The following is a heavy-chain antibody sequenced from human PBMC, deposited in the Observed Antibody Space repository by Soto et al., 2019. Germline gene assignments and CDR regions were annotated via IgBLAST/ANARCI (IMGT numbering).Heavy chain of an antibody. CDR1: GFTFSSYS. J-gene: IGHJ6*03. V-gene: IGHV3-21*01. CDR3: AFPAWVTDFWSGPYPKPSDYYYYYYMDV. D-gene: IGHD3-3*01. CDR2: ISSSSSYI. Sequence: GGSLRLSCAASGFTFSSYSMNWVRQAPGKGLEWVSSISSSSSYIYYADSVKGRFTISRDNAKNSLYLQMNSLRAEDTAVYYCAFPAWVTDFWSGPYPKPSDYYYYYYMDVWGKGTTVTVSS.